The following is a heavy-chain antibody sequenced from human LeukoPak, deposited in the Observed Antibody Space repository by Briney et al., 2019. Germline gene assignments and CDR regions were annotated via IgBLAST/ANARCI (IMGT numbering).Heavy chain of an antibody. CDR2: INPNSGGT. CDR1: GYTFTGYY. D-gene: IGHD3-22*01. Sequence: ASVKVSCKASGYTFTGYYMHRVRQAPGQGLEWMGCINPNSGGTNYAQKFQGRVTMTRDTSISTAYMELSSLRSDDTAVYYCARDLNYYDGSGYYPDWGQGTLVTVSS. CDR3: ARDLNYYDGSGYYPD. V-gene: IGHV1-2*02. J-gene: IGHJ4*02.